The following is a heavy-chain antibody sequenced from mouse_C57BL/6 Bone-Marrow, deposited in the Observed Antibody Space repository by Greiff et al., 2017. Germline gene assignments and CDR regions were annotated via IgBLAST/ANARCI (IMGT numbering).Heavy chain of an antibody. V-gene: IGHV1-75*01. J-gene: IGHJ1*03. D-gene: IGHD1-1*01. CDR1: GYTFTDYY. CDR3: ARGDYGSSPNWYFDV. CDR2: IFPGSGST. Sequence: QVQLQQSGPELVKPGASVKISCKASGYTFTDYYINWVKQRPGQGLEWIGWIFPGSGSTYYNEKFKGKATLTVDKSSSTAYMLLSSLTSEDSAVYFCARGDYGSSPNWYFDVWGTGTTVTVSS.